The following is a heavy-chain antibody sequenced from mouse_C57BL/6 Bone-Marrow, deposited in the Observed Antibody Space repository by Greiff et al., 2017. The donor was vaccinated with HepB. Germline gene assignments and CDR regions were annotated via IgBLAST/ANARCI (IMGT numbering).Heavy chain of an antibody. Sequence: QVQLQQSGPELVKPGASVKISCKASGYAFSSSWMNWVKQRPGKGLEWIGRIYPGDGDTTYNGKSKGKATLAADKSSSTAYMQLSSLTSEDSTVYFCAISDDWGQVTTLTVSS. CDR3: AISDD. V-gene: IGHV1-82*01. J-gene: IGHJ2*01. CDR1: GYAFSSSW. CDR2: IYPGDGDT.